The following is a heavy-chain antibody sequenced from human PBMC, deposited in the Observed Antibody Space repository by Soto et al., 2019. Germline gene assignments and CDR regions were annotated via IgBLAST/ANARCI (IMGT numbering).Heavy chain of an antibody. J-gene: IGHJ6*02. CDR2: IIPIFGTA. CDR3: ARGYCSGGTCYSGLDV. CDR1: GGTFSSYA. D-gene: IGHD2-15*01. V-gene: IGHV1-69*13. Sequence: SVKVSCKASGGTFSSYAISWVRQAPGQGLEWMGGIIPIFGTANYAQKFQGRVTITADEPTSTAFMELSSLKSEHTAVFYCARGYCSGGTCYSGLDVWGQGTMVTVSS.